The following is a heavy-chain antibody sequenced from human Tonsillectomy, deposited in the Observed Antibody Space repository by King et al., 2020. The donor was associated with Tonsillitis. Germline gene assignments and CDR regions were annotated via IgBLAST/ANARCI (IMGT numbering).Heavy chain of an antibody. V-gene: IGHV3-7*01. J-gene: IGHJ4*02. CDR3: ARDNRRRHYSDNSGFYYPDY. D-gene: IGHD3-22*01. Sequence: VQLVESGGGLVQPGGSLRLSCAASGFHFSSYWMSWVRQAPGKGLEWVANIKQDGIEKYYLDSVKGRFTISRDNTKNSLYLQMNSLRAEDTAVFYCARDNRRRHYSDNSGFYYPDYWGQGTLVTVSS. CDR2: IKQDGIEK. CDR1: GFHFSSYW.